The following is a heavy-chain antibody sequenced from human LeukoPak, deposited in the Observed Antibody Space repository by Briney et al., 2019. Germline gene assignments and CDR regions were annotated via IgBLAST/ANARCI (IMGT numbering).Heavy chain of an antibody. CDR1: GFTFSSYS. D-gene: IGHD6-13*01. CDR3: ARDHGYSSSWVY. V-gene: IGHV3-21*01. J-gene: IGHJ4*02. Sequence: GGSLRLSCAASGFTFSSYSMNWVRQAPGMGLEWASSISSSSSYIYYADSVKGRFTISRDNAKNSLYLQMNSLRAEDTAVYYCARDHGYSSSWVYWGQGTLVTVSS. CDR2: ISSSSSYI.